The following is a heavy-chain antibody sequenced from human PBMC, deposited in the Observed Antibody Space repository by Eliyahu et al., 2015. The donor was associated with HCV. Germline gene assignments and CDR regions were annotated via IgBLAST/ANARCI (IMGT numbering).Heavy chain of an antibody. D-gene: IGHD6-19*01. Sequence: QIQLVQSGPEVKRPGASVXVSCXSSGYTFTXYGISWVRQGPGQGXGWMGWISGYKGNTDHPQKFQGRVTMTTETSTRTAYMELRNLSSDDTAVYYCARRSLSGWHGYDYWGQGTPVTVSP. CDR2: ISGYKGNT. CDR3: ARRSLSGWHGYDY. J-gene: IGHJ4*02. CDR1: GYTFTXYG. V-gene: IGHV1-18*01.